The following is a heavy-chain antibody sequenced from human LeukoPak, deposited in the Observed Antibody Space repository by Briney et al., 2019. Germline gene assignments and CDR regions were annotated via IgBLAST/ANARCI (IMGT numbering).Heavy chain of an antibody. CDR3: VSFYETY. J-gene: IGHJ4*02. D-gene: IGHD2/OR15-2a*01. CDR1: GNYW. Sequence: GGSLRLSCAASGNYWMHWVRQAPGRGLVWVSHINSDGSWTSYADSVEGRFTISKDNANNTVYLQMNNLRAEDTAVYYCVSFYETYWGRGTLVTVSS. CDR2: INSDGSWT. V-gene: IGHV3-74*01.